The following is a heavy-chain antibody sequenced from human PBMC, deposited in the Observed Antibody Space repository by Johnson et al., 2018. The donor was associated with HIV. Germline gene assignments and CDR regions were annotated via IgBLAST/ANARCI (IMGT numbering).Heavy chain of an antibody. CDR3: ARERNMIVVDDDAFDI. V-gene: IGHV3-30*04. CDR1: GFTFSSYA. J-gene: IGHJ3*02. CDR2: ISYDEIDK. Sequence: QVQLVESGGGVVQPGRSLRLSCAASGFTFSSYAMHWVRQAPGKGLEWVAVISYDEIDKYYADSVTGRFTVSRDNSKNTLYLQMNSMRAEDTAVYYCARERNMIVVDDDAFDIWCQGTMVTVSS. D-gene: IGHD3-22*01.